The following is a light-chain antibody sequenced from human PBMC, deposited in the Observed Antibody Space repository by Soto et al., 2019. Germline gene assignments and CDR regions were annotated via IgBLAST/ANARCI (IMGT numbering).Light chain of an antibody. V-gene: IGKV1-39*01. J-gene: IGKJ4*01. CDR1: QSISNY. CDR2: AAS. Sequence: DMEMTQSPSSLSASVGDRVTITCRASQSISNYLNWYQHKPGKVPKILIYAASSLQSGVPTKFSGSGSGTDVTLTINSLQPEDFPTYYCQQSYGTPLPFGGGTKIEIK. CDR3: QQSYGTPLP.